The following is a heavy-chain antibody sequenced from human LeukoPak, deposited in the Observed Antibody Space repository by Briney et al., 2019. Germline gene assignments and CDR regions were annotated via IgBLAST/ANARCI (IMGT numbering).Heavy chain of an antibody. CDR1: RGSISSPNYY. CDR2: IFYSGTT. CDR3: ASLRKRGGAFDL. V-gene: IGHV4-39*07. J-gene: IGHJ3*01. Sequence: PSETLSLICSVSRGSISSPNYYWGWVRQSPGKGLEWIGNIFYSGTTYYNPSLPSLKSRVTILIDTSKNQFSLRLRSVTAADTAVYYCASLRKRGGAFDLWGQGKVVTVSS.